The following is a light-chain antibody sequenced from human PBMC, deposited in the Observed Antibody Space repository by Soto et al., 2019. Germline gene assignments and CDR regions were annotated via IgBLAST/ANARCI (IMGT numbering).Light chain of an antibody. J-gene: IGKJ1*01. CDR1: QSVSTW. V-gene: IGKV1-5*03. CDR2: KAS. Sequence: DIQMTQSPSTLSASVGDRVSIPCRASQSVSTWLAWYQQKPGKSHQLLIFKASTLESGVTSRFSGSGSGKEFTLTITSLQPDDCATYYFQQYNVQSPWTFGQGTTVQIK. CDR3: QQYNVQSPWT.